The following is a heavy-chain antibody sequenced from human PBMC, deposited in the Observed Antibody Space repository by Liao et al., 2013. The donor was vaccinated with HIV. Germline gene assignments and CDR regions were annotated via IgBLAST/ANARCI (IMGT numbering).Heavy chain of an antibody. CDR3: AASQWLVPDY. Sequence: QVQLQESGPGLVKPSQTLSLTCTVSGGSISSGSYYWSWIRQPAGKGLEWIGRIYTSGSTNYNPSLKSRVTISLDTSKNQFSLKLSSVTAADTAVYYCAASQWLVPDYWGQGTLVTVSS. J-gene: IGHJ4*02. D-gene: IGHD6-19*01. V-gene: IGHV4-61*02. CDR2: IYTSGST. CDR1: GGSISSGSYY.